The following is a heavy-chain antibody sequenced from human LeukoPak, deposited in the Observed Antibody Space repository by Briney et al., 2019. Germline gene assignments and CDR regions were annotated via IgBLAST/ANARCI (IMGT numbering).Heavy chain of an antibody. CDR2: IWYDGSNK. V-gene: IGHV3-33*06. J-gene: IGHJ4*02. CDR3: AKAYGDYDY. D-gene: IGHD4-17*01. Sequence: PGGSLRLSCAASGFTFSSYGMHWVRQAPCKGLEWVAVIWYDGSNKYYADSVKGRFTISRDNSKNTLYLQMNSLRAEDTAVYYCAKAYGDYDYWGQGTLVTVSS. CDR1: GFTFSSYG.